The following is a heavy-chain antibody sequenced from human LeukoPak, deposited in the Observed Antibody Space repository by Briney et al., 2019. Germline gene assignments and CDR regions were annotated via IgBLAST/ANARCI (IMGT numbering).Heavy chain of an antibody. Sequence: ASVEVPCKASGYTFTSYDINWVRQATGQGLEWMGWMNPNSGNTGYAQKFQGRVTMTRNTSISTAYMELSSLRSEDTAVYYCARLGYYDYIWGSYRYTELDYWGQGTLVTVSS. CDR3: ARLGYYDYIWGSYRYTELDY. D-gene: IGHD3-16*02. CDR1: GYTFTSYD. V-gene: IGHV1-8*01. J-gene: IGHJ4*02. CDR2: MNPNSGNT.